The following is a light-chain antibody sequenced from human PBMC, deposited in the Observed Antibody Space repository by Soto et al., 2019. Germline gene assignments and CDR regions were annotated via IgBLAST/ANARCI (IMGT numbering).Light chain of an antibody. CDR2: DVS. CDR1: SSDVGGYNY. CDR3: SSYTSSSTYV. J-gene: IGLJ1*01. Sequence: QSALTQPASVSGSPGQSITISCTGTSSDVGGYNYVSWYQQHPGKAPKLMIYDVSNRPSGVSNRVSGSNSGNTASLTISGLQAEDEADDYCSSYTSSSTYVFGTGTKLTVL. V-gene: IGLV2-14*01.